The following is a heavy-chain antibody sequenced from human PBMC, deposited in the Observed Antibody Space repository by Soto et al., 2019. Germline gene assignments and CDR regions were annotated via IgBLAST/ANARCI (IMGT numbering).Heavy chain of an antibody. D-gene: IGHD3-22*01. V-gene: IGHV1-18*01. Sequence: GASVKVSCKASGYTFTSYGISWVRQAPGQGLEWMGWISAYNGNTNYAQKIQGRVTMTTDTSTSTAYMELRSLRSDDTAVYYCARDRPLFYYYDSSALDAFDIWGQGTMVTVSS. CDR1: GYTFTSYG. J-gene: IGHJ3*02. CDR3: ARDRPLFYYYDSSALDAFDI. CDR2: ISAYNGNT.